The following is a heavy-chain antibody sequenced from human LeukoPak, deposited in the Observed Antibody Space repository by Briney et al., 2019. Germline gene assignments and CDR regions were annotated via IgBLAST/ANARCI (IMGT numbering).Heavy chain of an antibody. CDR1: GFTFSSYW. D-gene: IGHD4-17*01. CDR3: TRHRYYGETGNYFAP. J-gene: IGHJ5*02. V-gene: IGHV3-74*01. Sequence: QPGGSLRLSCAASGFTFSSYWMHCVRQSPGKGLVWVSHINNYGTRTTYADSVKGRFTISRDNAKNTLYLQMNSLRAEDTAVYYCTRHRYYGETGNYFAPWGQGTLVTVSS. CDR2: INNYGTRT.